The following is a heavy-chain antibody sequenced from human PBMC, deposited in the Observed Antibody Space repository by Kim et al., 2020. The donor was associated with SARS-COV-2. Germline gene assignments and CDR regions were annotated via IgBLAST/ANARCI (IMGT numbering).Heavy chain of an antibody. CDR2: IYYSGST. Sequence: SETLSLTCTVSGGSISSSSYYWGWIRQPPGKGLEWIGSIYYSGSTYYNPSLKSRVTISVDTSKNQFSLKLSSVTAADTAVYYCARCGYFDWLSLDYWGQGTLVTVSS. CDR1: GGSISSSSYY. J-gene: IGHJ4*02. D-gene: IGHD3-9*01. V-gene: IGHV4-39*07. CDR3: ARCGYFDWLSLDY.